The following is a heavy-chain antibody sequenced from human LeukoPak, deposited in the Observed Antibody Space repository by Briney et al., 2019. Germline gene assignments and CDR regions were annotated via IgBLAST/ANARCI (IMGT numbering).Heavy chain of an antibody. V-gene: IGHV3-74*01. CDR2: INSDGNST. D-gene: IGHD3-22*01. J-gene: IGHJ4*02. Sequence: PGGSLRLSCAASGFTFNRYWMHWVRQAPGKGLVWVSRINSDGNSTSYADSVKGRFTISRDNAKNTLYLPMNSLRAEDTAVYYCARAYYDSSGRYFDYWGQGTLVTVSS. CDR1: GFTFNRYW. CDR3: ARAYYDSSGRYFDY.